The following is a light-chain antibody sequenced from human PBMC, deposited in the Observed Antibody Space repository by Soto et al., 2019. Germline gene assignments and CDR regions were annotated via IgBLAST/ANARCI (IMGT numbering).Light chain of an antibody. J-gene: IGKJ1*01. CDR1: QRLVHSNGNTY. Sequence: DIVMTQTPLSSHVTLGQSASISCTSNQRLVHSNGNTYLSWLQQRPGQPPRLLIYKISNLFSGVTDRYSGSGAGTYFTLKINRVEAEDVGVYYCMQAKAFPWTFGQGTKVEI. CDR2: KIS. V-gene: IGKV2-24*01. CDR3: MQAKAFPWT.